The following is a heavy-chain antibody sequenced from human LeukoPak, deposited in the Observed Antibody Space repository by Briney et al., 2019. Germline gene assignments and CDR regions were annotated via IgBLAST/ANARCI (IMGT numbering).Heavy chain of an antibody. CDR3: ARSYSSGWSGDDY. V-gene: IGHV1-69*01. CDR2: IIPIFGTA. D-gene: IGHD6-19*01. CDR1: GGTFSSYA. J-gene: IGHJ4*02. Sequence: ASVKVSCKASGGTFSSYAISWVRQAPGQGLEWMGGIIPIFGTANYAQKFRGRVTITADESTSTAYMELSSLRSEDTAVYYCARSYSSGWSGDDYWGQGTLVTVSS.